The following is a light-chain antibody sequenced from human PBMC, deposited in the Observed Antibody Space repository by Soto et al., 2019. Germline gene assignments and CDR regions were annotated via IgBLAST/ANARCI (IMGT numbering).Light chain of an antibody. Sequence: QSVLAQPPPVSGAPGQRVSLSCTGNNSNIGAGYDVHWYQQLPGTAPKLLISGSTNRPLGIPDRFSGSKSGTSASLAIAGLQAEDEGDYYCQSYDSRLTLSVFGGGTKLTVL. J-gene: IGLJ3*02. CDR2: GST. CDR3: QSYDSRLTLSV. CDR1: NSNIGAGYD. V-gene: IGLV1-40*01.